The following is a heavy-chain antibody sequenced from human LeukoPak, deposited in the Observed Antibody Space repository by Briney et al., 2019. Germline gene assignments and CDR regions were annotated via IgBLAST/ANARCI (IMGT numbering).Heavy chain of an antibody. CDR2: ISSSSSYI. CDR3: ARGGSDMYYDTSSYGDFDY. J-gene: IGHJ4*02. D-gene: IGHD3-22*01. V-gene: IGHV3-21*01. Sequence: GGSLRLSCAASGFTFSSYAMSWVRQAPGKGLEWVSSISSSSSYIYYADSVKGRFTISRDNAKNSLYLQMNSLRAEDTAVYYCARGGSDMYYDTSSYGDFDYWGQGTLVTVSS. CDR1: GFTFSSYA.